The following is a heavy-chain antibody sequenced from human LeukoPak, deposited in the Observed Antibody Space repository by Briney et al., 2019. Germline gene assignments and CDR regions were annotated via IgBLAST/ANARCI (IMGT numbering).Heavy chain of an antibody. J-gene: IGHJ5*02. CDR3: ARHRGVLYGDYPNWFDP. Sequence: SETLSLTCAVYGGSFSGYYWSWIRQPPGKGLEWIGEINHSGSTNYNPSLKSRVTISVDTSKNQFSLKLSSVTAADTAVYYCARHRGVLYGDYPNWFDPWGQGTLVTVSS. CDR2: INHSGST. CDR1: GGSFSGYY. D-gene: IGHD4-17*01. V-gene: IGHV4-34*01.